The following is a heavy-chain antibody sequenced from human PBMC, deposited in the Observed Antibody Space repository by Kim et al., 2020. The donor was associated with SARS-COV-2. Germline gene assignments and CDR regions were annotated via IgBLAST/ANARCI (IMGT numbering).Heavy chain of an antibody. Sequence: SVKVSCKASGGTFSSYAISWVRQAPGQGLEWMGRIIPILGIANYAQKFQGRVTITADKSTSTAYMELSSLRSEDTAVYYCARDPDCSGGSCQDYWGQGTLVTVSS. CDR3: ARDPDCSGGSCQDY. V-gene: IGHV1-69*04. D-gene: IGHD2-15*01. J-gene: IGHJ4*02. CDR1: GGTFSSYA. CDR2: IIPILGIA.